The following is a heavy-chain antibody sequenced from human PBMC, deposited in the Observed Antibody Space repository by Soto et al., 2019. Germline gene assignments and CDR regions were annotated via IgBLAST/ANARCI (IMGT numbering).Heavy chain of an antibody. V-gene: IGHV4-38-2*02. J-gene: IGHJ5*02. CDR1: GYSISSGYY. CDR3: ARDLQLWLRAGWFDP. D-gene: IGHD5-18*01. Sequence: SETLSLTCAVSGYSISSGYYWGWIRQPPGKVLEWIGSIYHSGSTYYNPSLKSRVTISVDTSKNQFSLKMSSVTAADTAVYYCARDLQLWLRAGWFDPWGQGTLVTVSS. CDR2: IYHSGST.